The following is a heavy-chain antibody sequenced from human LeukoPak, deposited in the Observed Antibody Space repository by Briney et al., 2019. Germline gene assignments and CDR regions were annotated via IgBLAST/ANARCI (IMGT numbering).Heavy chain of an antibody. CDR2: ISGSGGST. CDR3: AKGRIVVEPADV. J-gene: IGHJ6*02. V-gene: IGHV3-23*01. CDR1: GFTFSSYA. D-gene: IGHD2-2*01. Sequence: GGSLRLSCAASGFTFSSYAMSWVRQAPGKGLEWVSAISGSGGSTSYADSVKGRFTISRDNSENTLYLQMNSLRAEDTAVYYCAKGRIVVEPADVWGQGTTVTVSS.